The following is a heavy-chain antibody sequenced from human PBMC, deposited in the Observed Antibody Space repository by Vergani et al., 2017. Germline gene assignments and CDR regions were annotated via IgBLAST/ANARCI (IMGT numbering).Heavy chain of an antibody. CDR1: GFTFSHYS. V-gene: IGHV3-21*04. J-gene: IGHJ3*01. Sequence: EVQLLESGGGLAQPGGSLRLSCVASGFTFSHYSMNWVRQAPGKGLEWVSSISGNNDDVYYADSVKGRFTISRDNAKNSLFLEMNSLRFEDTAVYFCTKGSVYYHDSAGHGYDPYTGFDLWGQGTLVTVSS. D-gene: IGHD5-12*01. CDR3: TKGSVYYHDSAGHGYDPYTGFDL. CDR2: ISGNNDDV.